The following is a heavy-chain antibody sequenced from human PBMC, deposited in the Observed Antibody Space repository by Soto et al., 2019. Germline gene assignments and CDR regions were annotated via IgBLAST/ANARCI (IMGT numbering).Heavy chain of an antibody. Sequence: QVQLVQSGAEVKKPGSSVRVSCKASGDAFSFYTINWVRQAPGLGLEWMGRINPILTMSNYAQKFQGRVTLTXDXATSTSYMVLSSLRSEDTAMYFCATSYGSGYRAFDYWGQGALVTVSS. CDR2: INPILTMS. V-gene: IGHV1-69*02. J-gene: IGHJ4*02. CDR1: GDAFSFYT. CDR3: ATSYGSGYRAFDY. D-gene: IGHD3-10*01.